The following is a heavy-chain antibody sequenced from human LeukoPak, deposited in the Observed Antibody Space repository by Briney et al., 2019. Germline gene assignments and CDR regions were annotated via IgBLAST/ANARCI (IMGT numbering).Heavy chain of an antibody. CDR1: GGTFSSYA. CDR3: ARVEYDILTGFFQSWLVQFDY. D-gene: IGHD3-9*01. Sequence: SVKVSCKASGGTFSSYAISWVRQAPGQGLEWMGGIIPIFGTANYAQKFQGRVTITTDESTSTAYMELSSLRSEDTAVYYCARVEYDILTGFFQSWLVQFDYWGQGTLVTVSS. J-gene: IGHJ4*02. V-gene: IGHV1-69*05. CDR2: IIPIFGTA.